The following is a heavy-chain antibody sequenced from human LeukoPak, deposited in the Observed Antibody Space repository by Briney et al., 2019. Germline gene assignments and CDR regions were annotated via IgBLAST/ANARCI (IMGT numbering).Heavy chain of an antibody. D-gene: IGHD6-19*01. Sequence: GESLKISCKGSGYSFTSYWIGWVRQMPGKGLEWMGIIYPGDSDTRYSPSFQGQVTISADKSISTAYLQWSSLKASDTAMHYCARPRITPVAGDYYFDYWGQGTLVTVSS. CDR3: ARPRITPVAGDYYFDY. J-gene: IGHJ4*02. CDR2: IYPGDSDT. CDR1: GYSFTSYW. V-gene: IGHV5-51*01.